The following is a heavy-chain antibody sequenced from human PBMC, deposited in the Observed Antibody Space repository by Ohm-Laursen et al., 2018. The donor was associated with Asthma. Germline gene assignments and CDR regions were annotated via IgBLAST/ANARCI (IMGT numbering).Heavy chain of an antibody. CDR3: ARGQGYSSRFDP. D-gene: IGHD6-19*01. CDR2: IQSSGGA. J-gene: IGHJ5*02. V-gene: IGHV4-59*02. Sequence: GTLSLTCAVSGGSVSGYDWSWVRQAPGRELEWIAYIQSSGGANYNPSLQSRVTLSLDTSKNQFPLKLSSVTAADTAVYYCARGQGYSSRFDPWGQGTLVTVSS. CDR1: GGSVSGYD.